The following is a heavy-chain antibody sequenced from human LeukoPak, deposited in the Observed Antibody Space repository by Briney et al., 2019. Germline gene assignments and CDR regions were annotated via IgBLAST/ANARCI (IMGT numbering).Heavy chain of an antibody. CDR2: ISSSSSTI. D-gene: IGHD3-10*01. CDR1: GFTFSSYS. J-gene: IGHJ4*02. Sequence: PGGSLRLSCAASGFTFSSYSMNWVRQAPGKGLEWVSYISSSSSTIYYADSVKGRFTISRDNAKNSLYLQMSSLRAEDTAVYYCARDASGSGSYVRSFDYWGQGTLVTVSS. CDR3: ARDASGSGSYVRSFDY. V-gene: IGHV3-48*01.